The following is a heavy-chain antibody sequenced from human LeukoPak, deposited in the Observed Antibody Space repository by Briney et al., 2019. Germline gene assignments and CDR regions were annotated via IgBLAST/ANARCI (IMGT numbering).Heavy chain of an antibody. CDR1: GGSFSGYY. J-gene: IGHJ3*02. V-gene: IGHV4-59*01. Sequence: PSETLSLTCAVYGGSFSGYYWSWIRQPPGKGLEWIGYIYYSGSTNYNPSLKSRVTISVDTSKNQFSLKLSSVTAADTAVYYCARDWGAAARNAFDIWAKGQWSPSLQ. CDR3: ARDWGAAARNAFDI. D-gene: IGHD6-13*01. CDR2: IYYSGST.